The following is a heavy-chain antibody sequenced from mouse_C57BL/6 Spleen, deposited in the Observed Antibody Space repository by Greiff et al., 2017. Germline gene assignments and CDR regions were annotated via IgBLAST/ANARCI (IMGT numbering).Heavy chain of an antibody. CDR3: ARVRTFYAMDY. J-gene: IGHJ4*01. Sequence: EVHLVESEGGLVQPGSSMKLSCTASGFTFSDYYMAWVRQVPEKGLEWVANINYDGSSTYYLDSLKSRFIISRDNAKNILYLQMSSLKSEDTATYYCARVRTFYAMDYWGQGTSVTVSS. V-gene: IGHV5-16*01. CDR1: GFTFSDYY. CDR2: INYDGSST.